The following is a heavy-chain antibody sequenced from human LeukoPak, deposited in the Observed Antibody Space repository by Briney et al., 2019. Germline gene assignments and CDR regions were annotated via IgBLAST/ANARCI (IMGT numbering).Heavy chain of an antibody. CDR2: ISWDGGST. D-gene: IGHD4-11*01. J-gene: IGHJ6*03. CDR1: GFTFDDYA. Sequence: GGSLRLSCAASGFTFDDYAMHWVRQALGKGLEWVSLISWDGGSTYYADSVKGRFTISRDNSKSSLYLQMNSLRAEDTALYYCAKGRSNYENYYYYYYMDVWDKGTTVTVSS. CDR3: AKGRSNYENYYYYYYMDV. V-gene: IGHV3-43D*03.